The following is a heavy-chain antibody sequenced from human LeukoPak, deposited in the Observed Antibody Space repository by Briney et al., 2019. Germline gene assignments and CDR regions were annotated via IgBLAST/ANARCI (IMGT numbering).Heavy chain of an antibody. D-gene: IGHD5-12*01. CDR1: GFTFSSYE. V-gene: IGHV3-48*03. CDR2: ISSSGSTI. J-gene: IGHJ6*03. CDR3: AKFQRGYDLTARRSRSGYMDV. Sequence: GGSLRLSCAASGFTFSSYEMNWVRQAPGKGLEWVSYISSSGSTIYYADSVKGRFTISRDNAKNSLYLQMNSLRAEDTAVYYCAKFQRGYDLTARRSRSGYMDVWGKGTTVTISS.